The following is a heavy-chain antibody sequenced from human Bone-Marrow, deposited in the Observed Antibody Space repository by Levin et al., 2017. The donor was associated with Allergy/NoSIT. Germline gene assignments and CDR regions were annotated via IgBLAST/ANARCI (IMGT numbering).Heavy chain of an antibody. CDR2: IYYIFIT. V-gene: IGHV4-59*11. Sequence: SETLSLTCTFSFSSFIIHYFIFILHPPFNLLDCIFYIYYIFITNYNPSLNILVTISLDTSKNQFSLRLSSVTAADTAVYYCTRGGEYVPGYLQWGQGTLVTVSS. CDR3: TRGGEYVPGYLQ. J-gene: IGHJ4*02. CDR1: FSSFIIHY. D-gene: IGHD3-16*01.